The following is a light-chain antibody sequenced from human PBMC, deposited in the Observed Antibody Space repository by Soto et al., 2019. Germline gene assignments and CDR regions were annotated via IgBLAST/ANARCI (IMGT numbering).Light chain of an antibody. V-gene: IGLV1-44*01. Sequence: QSVLTQPPSASGTPGQRVTISCSGSSSNIGSNNVNWYQQLPGSAPKLLIYSNNQRPSGVPDRFSGSKSGTSASLAISGLQSEDEADYFCAAWDDSLNGYVFGTGTKLTVL. CDR3: AAWDDSLNGYV. CDR1: SSNIGSNN. CDR2: SNN. J-gene: IGLJ1*01.